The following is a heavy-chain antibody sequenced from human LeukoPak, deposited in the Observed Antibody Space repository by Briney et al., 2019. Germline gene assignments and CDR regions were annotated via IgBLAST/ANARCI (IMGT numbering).Heavy chain of an antibody. Sequence: SETLSLTCTVSGGSISSSSFYWGWIRQLPGKGLEWIGSISYSGSTSYNPSLKSRVTISVDTSKNQFSLKLSSVTAADTAVYYCVRRLFGEPRVDYWGQGTLVTVSA. D-gene: IGHD3-10*01. V-gene: IGHV4-39*01. CDR2: ISYSGST. CDR3: VRRLFGEPRVDY. J-gene: IGHJ4*02. CDR1: GGSISSSSFY.